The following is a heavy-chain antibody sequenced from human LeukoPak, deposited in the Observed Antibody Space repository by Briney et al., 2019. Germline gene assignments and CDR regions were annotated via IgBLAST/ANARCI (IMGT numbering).Heavy chain of an antibody. D-gene: IGHD3-10*01. V-gene: IGHV3-30-3*01. CDR1: GFTFSSYA. CDR2: ISYDGSNK. Sequence: GRSLRFSCAASGFTFSSYAMHWVRQAPGKGLEWVAVISYDGSNKYYADSVKGRFTISRDNSKNTLYLQMNSLRAEDTAVYYCARGGTMVRGRSPFDPWGQGTLVTVSS. CDR3: ARGGTMVRGRSPFDP. J-gene: IGHJ5*02.